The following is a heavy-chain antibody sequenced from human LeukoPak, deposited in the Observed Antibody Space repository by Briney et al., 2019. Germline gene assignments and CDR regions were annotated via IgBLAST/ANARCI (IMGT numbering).Heavy chain of an antibody. CDR2: ISGYNGNT. CDR3: ARAIYSGSFDY. V-gene: IGHV1-18*01. CDR1: GYTFTTYN. Sequence: ASVKVSCKASGYTFTTYNINWVRQAPGQGLEWMGWISGYNGNTNYAQKLQGRVTMTTDTSTSTAYMELRSLRSDDTAFYYCARAIYSGSFDYWGQGTLVSVSS. D-gene: IGHD2-15*01. J-gene: IGHJ4*02.